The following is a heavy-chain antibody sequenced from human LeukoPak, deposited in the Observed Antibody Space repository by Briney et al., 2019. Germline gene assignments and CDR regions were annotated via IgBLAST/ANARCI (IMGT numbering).Heavy chain of an antibody. V-gene: IGHV4-59*08. CDR2: IYYSGST. D-gene: IGHD6-13*01. Sequence: SETLSLTCTVSGGSISSYYWSWIRQRPGKGLEWIGYIYYSGSTNYNPSLKSRVTISVDTSKNQFSLKLSSVTAADTAVYYCARLPLAAAGRGYYYYYGMDVWGQGTTVTVSS. CDR1: GGSISSYY. J-gene: IGHJ6*02. CDR3: ARLPLAAAGRGYYYYYGMDV.